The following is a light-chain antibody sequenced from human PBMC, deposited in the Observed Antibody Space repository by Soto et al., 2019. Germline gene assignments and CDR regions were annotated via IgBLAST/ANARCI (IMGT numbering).Light chain of an antibody. CDR1: SSNIGSNT. Sequence: QSVLAQSPSASGTPGQRVTISCSGSSSNIGSNTVNWYQHLPGTAPRLLIYSNNERPSGVPDRFSGSKSGTSASLAISGLQSEDEADYYCATWDDSLNGVLFGGGTKVTVL. CDR3: ATWDDSLNGVL. CDR2: SNN. J-gene: IGLJ2*01. V-gene: IGLV1-44*01.